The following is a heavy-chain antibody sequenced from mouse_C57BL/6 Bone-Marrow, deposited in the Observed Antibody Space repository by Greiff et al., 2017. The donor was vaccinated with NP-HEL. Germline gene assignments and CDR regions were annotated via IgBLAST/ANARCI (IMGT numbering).Heavy chain of an antibody. Sequence: QVQLQQSGAELARPGASVKLSCKASGYTFTSYGISWVKQRTGQGLEWIGEIYPRSGNTYYNEKFKGKATLTADKSSSTAYMELRSLTSEDSAVYFCVPGAYWGQGTLVTVSA. V-gene: IGHV1-81*01. CDR2: IYPRSGNT. CDR1: GYTFTSYG. J-gene: IGHJ3*01. CDR3: VPGAY.